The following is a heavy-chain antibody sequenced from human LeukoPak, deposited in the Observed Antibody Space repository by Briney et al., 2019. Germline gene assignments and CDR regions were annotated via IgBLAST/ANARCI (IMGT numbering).Heavy chain of an antibody. CDR1: GFTFSNYA. D-gene: IGHD6-19*01. Sequence: GASLRLSCAASGFTFSNYAMSWVRQAPGKGLEWVSTFSGSGGGTYYADSVKGRFTISRDNSKNTLYLQMNSLRAEDTAVYYCARDLEGYSSGWTHFQHWGQGTLVTVSS. CDR2: FSGSGGGT. J-gene: IGHJ1*01. V-gene: IGHV3-23*01. CDR3: ARDLEGYSSGWTHFQH.